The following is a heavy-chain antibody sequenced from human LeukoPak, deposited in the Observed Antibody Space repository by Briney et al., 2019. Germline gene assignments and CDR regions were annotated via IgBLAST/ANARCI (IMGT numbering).Heavy chain of an antibody. CDR2: VIPIFGTA. CDR1: GGTFSSYA. V-gene: IGHV1-69*13. D-gene: IGHD6-13*01. CDR3: AREGIAAAGTGRNWFDP. J-gene: IGHJ5*02. Sequence: SVKVSCKASGGTFSSYAISWVRQAPGQGLEWMGGVIPIFGTANYAQKFQGRVTITADESTSTAYMELSSLRSEDTAVYYCAREGIAAAGTGRNWFDPWGQGTLVTVSS.